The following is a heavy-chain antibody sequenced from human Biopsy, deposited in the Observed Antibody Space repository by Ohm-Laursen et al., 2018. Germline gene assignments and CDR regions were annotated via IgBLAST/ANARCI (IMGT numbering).Heavy chain of an antibody. CDR3: ARDIMNRIAGLVARSDVFDV. CDR2: IKSNSGGT. CDR1: GHAVNDYF. J-gene: IGHJ3*01. Sequence: GSSVTASCQGSGHAVNDYFLHWLRQAPGHGPGWLGWIKSNSGGTNYAQKFQGRVTMTTDTSTSTVYLELRRLISDDTAVYYCARDIMNRIAGLVARSDVFDVWGQGTLVTVSS. D-gene: IGHD3-16*01. V-gene: IGHV1-2*02.